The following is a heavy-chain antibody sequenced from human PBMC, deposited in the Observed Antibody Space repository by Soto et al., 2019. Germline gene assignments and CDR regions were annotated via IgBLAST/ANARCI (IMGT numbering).Heavy chain of an antibody. Sequence: GGSLRLSCAASGFTFSNYGMTWVRQAPGKGLEWVSSISSSGSNTYYADSVKGLFTVSRDNSENTLSLQMNSLRADDTAVYYCAKLLDAAGTDYWGQGTLVTVSS. J-gene: IGHJ4*02. CDR2: ISSSGSNT. D-gene: IGHD6-13*01. CDR1: GFTFSNYG. CDR3: AKLLDAAGTDY. V-gene: IGHV3-23*01.